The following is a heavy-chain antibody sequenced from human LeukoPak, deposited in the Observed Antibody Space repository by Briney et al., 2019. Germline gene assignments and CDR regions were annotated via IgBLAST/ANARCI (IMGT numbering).Heavy chain of an antibody. CDR1: GYTFTSYD. D-gene: IGHD3-16*01. CDR2: MNPNSGNT. V-gene: IGHV1-8*01. CDR3: ARGGGGMDFDY. J-gene: IGHJ4*02. Sequence: ASVKVSCKASGYTFTSYDINWVRQATGQGLEWMGWMNPNSGNTGYAQKLQGRVTMTTDTSTSTAYMELRSLRSDDTAVYYCARGGGGMDFDYWGQGTLVTVSS.